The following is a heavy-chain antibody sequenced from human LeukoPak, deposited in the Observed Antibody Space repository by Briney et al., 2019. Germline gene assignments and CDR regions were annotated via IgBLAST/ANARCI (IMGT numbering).Heavy chain of an antibody. D-gene: IGHD3-16*01. CDR1: GGSISSPTHY. J-gene: IGHJ4*02. CDR3: GGHPSMVTFGGAIDY. V-gene: IGHV4-39*01. CDR2: IYYSGNT. Sequence: SETLSLTCTVSGGSISSPTHYWGWIRQPPGKELEWIGSIYYSGNTNYSPSLKSRVTISVDTSKNQFSLNLSSVTAADTAVYYCGGHPSMVTFGGAIDYWGQGTLVTVSS.